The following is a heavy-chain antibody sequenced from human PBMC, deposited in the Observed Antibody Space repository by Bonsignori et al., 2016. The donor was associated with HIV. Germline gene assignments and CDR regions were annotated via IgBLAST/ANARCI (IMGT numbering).Heavy chain of an antibody. D-gene: IGHD6-13*01. CDR2: IKQDGSEE. V-gene: IGHV3-7*01. J-gene: IGHJ4*02. Sequence: WIRQPPGKGLEWVANIKQDGSEEYYVDSVKGRFTISRDNPKNSLYLQMNSLRVEDTAVYYCTTKPVAAAVNYWGRGTRVTVS. CDR3: TTKPVAAAVNY.